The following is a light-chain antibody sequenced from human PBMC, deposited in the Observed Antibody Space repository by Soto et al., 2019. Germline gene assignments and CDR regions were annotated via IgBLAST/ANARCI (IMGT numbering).Light chain of an antibody. CDR3: QQYGSSPLIT. CDR2: GAS. Sequence: EIVLTQSPGTLSLSPGERATLSCRASQSVSSSYLAWYQRKPGQAPRLLIYGASSRATGIPDRFSGSGSGTDFTLTISRLEPEDFAVDYCQQYGSSPLITFGQGTRLEIK. V-gene: IGKV3-20*01. J-gene: IGKJ5*01. CDR1: QSVSSSY.